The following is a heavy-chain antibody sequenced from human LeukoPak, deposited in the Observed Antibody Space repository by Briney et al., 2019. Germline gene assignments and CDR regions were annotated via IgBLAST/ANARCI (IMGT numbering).Heavy chain of an antibody. V-gene: IGHV3-30*18. D-gene: IGHD1-26*01. J-gene: IGHJ4*02. CDR3: AKGASGSYNGYYFDY. CDR1: GFTFSSYG. CDR2: ISYDGSNK. Sequence: PGRSLRLSCAASGFTFSSYGMHWVRQAPGKGLEWVAVISYDGSNKYYADSVKGRFTISRDNSKNTLYLQMNSLRAEDTAVYYCAKGASGSYNGYYFDYWGQGTLVTVSS.